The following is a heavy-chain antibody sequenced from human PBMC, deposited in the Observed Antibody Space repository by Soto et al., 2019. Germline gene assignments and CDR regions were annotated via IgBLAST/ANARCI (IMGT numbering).Heavy chain of an antibody. CDR1: GGSISSGGYY. J-gene: IGHJ5*02. CDR3: ARDKGYCISTSCQRYGFDP. Sequence: PSETLSLTCTVSGGSISSGGYYWSWIRQHPGKGLEWIGYIYYSGSTYYNPSLKSRVTISVDTSKNQFSLKLSSVTAADTAVYYCARDKGYCISTSCQRYGFDPWGQGTLVTVSS. D-gene: IGHD2-2*01. CDR2: IYYSGST. V-gene: IGHV4-31*03.